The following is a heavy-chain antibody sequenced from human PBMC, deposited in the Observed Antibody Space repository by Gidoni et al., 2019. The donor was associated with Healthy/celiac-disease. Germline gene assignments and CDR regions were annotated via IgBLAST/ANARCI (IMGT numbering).Heavy chain of an antibody. CDR2: ISYDGSNK. CDR1: GFTFSSYA. J-gene: IGHJ4*02. V-gene: IGHV3-30-3*01. D-gene: IGHD5-18*01. Sequence: QVQLVESGGGVVQPGRSLRLSCAASGFTFSSYAMHWVRQAPGKGLEWVAVISYDGSNKYYADSVKGRFTISRDNSKNTLYLQMNSLRAEDTAVYYCARDRGTAMVFDYWGQGTLVTVSS. CDR3: ARDRGTAMVFDY.